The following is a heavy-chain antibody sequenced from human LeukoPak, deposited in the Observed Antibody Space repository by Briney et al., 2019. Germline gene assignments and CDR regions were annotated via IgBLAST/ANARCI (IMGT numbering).Heavy chain of an antibody. Sequence: GGSLRLSCAASGFTFSSYAMTWVRQAPGKGLEWVSAISDNGDGTYYADSVKGRFTISRDNSKNTLYLQMNSQRAEDTAVYYCARDNSSSWSLLGHFDYWGQGTLVTVSS. V-gene: IGHV3-23*01. J-gene: IGHJ4*02. CDR1: GFTFSSYA. CDR3: ARDNSSSWSLLGHFDY. CDR2: ISDNGDGT. D-gene: IGHD6-13*01.